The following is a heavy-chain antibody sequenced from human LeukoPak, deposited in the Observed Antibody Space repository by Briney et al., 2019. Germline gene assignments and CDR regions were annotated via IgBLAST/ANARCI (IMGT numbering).Heavy chain of an antibody. V-gene: IGHV4-34*01. CDR3: ARECSSTYIFDY. CDR1: GGSFSGYY. CDR2: INHSGST. Sequence: SETLSLTCAVYGGSFSGYYWSWIRQPPGKGLEWIGEINHSGSTSYNPSLKSRVTISVDTSKNQFSLKLSSVTAADTAVYYCARECSSTYIFDYWGQGTLVTVSS. D-gene: IGHD2-2*01. J-gene: IGHJ4*02.